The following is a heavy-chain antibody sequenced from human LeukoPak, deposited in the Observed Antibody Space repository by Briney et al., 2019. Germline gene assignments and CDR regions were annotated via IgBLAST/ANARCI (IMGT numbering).Heavy chain of an antibody. CDR2: IYHSGST. CDR1: GGSFSGYY. D-gene: IGHD6-13*01. J-gene: IGHJ5*02. Sequence: SETLSLTCAVYGGSFSGYYWSWIRQPPGKGLEWIGEIYHSGSTNYNPSLKSRVTISVDKSKNQFSLKLSSVTAADTAVYYCARVSYSSSFKFDPWGQGTLVTVSS. V-gene: IGHV4-34*01. CDR3: ARVSYSSSFKFDP.